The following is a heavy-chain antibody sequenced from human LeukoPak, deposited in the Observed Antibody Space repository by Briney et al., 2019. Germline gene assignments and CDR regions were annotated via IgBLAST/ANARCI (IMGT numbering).Heavy chain of an antibody. CDR1: GYTFTTYT. V-gene: IGHV1-3*01. D-gene: IGHD3-22*01. CDR3: ARDVDPKRLYYDSSGYYPNFDY. CDR2: INAGNGNT. J-gene: IGHJ4*02. Sequence: EASVKVSCKASGYTFTTYTIHWVRQAPGQRLEWMGWINAGNGNTKYSQKFQGRVTITRDTSASTAYMELSSLRSEDTAVYYCARDVDPKRLYYDSSGYYPNFDYWGQGTLVTVSS.